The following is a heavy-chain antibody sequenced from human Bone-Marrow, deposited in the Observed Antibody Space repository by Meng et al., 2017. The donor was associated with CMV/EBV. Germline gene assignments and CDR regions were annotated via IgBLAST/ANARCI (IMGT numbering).Heavy chain of an antibody. D-gene: IGHD2-21*01. CDR2: MNPNSGNT. CDR3: ARGRIQLSPGVVVY. CDR1: GYTFTSYD. J-gene: IGHJ4*02. V-gene: IGHV1-8*01. Sequence: KASGYTFTSYDINWVRQATGKGLEWMGWMNPNSGNTGYAQKFQGRVTMTRNTSISTAYMELSSLRSEDTAVYYCARGRIQLSPGVVVYWGQGTLVTVSS.